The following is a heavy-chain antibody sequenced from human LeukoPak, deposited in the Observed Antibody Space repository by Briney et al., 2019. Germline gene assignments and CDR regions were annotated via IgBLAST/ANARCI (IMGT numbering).Heavy chain of an antibody. CDR3: ARKYYYDSSGYQTHDAFDI. Sequence: GESLKISCKGSGYSFTSYWIGWVRQMPGKGLEWMGIIYPGDSDTRYSPSFQGQVTISADKSISTAYLQWSSLKASDTAMYYCARKYYYDSSGYQTHDAFDIWGQGTMVIVSS. CDR1: GYSFTSYW. CDR2: IYPGDSDT. J-gene: IGHJ3*02. D-gene: IGHD3-22*01. V-gene: IGHV5-51*01.